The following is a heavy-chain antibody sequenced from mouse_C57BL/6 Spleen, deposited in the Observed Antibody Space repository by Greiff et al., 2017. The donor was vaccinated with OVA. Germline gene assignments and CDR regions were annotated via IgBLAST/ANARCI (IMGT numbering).Heavy chain of an antibody. Sequence: LQQSGAELVRPGASVKMSCKASGYTFTSYNMHWVKQTPRQGLEWIRAIYPGNGDTSYNQKFKGKATLTVDKSSSTAYMQLSSLTSEDSAVYFCAVSYYSNYEAWFAYWGQGTLVTVSA. CDR1: GYTFTSYN. CDR2: IYPGNGDT. CDR3: AVSYYSNYEAWFAY. J-gene: IGHJ3*01. D-gene: IGHD2-5*01. V-gene: IGHV1-12*01.